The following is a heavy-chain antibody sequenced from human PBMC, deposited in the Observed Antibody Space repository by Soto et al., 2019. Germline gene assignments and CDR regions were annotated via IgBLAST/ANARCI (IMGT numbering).Heavy chain of an antibody. V-gene: IGHV3-33*01. CDR2: IWYDGSNK. CDR1: GFTFSSYG. J-gene: IGHJ6*02. CDR3: ARDNIRGYYYYGMDV. Sequence: QVQLVESGGGVVQPGRSLRLSCAASGFTFSSYGMHWVRQAPGKGLEWVAVIWYDGSNKYYADSVKGRFTISRDNSKNTLYLQMNSLRAEDTAVYYCARDNIRGYYYYGMDVWGQGTTVTVSS. D-gene: IGHD2-15*01.